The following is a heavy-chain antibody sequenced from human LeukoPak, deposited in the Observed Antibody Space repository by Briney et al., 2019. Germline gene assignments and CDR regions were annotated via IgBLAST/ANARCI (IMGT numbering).Heavy chain of an antibody. Sequence: GGSLRLSCAASGFTFSSYAMHWVRQAPGKGLEWVAVISYDGSNKYYADSVKGRFTISRDSSKNTLYLQMNSLRAEDTAVYYCARGPGYCSSTSCSGGIVYWGQGTLVTVSS. D-gene: IGHD2-2*01. CDR3: ARGPGYCSSTSCSGGIVY. J-gene: IGHJ4*02. V-gene: IGHV3-30-3*01. CDR1: GFTFSSYA. CDR2: ISYDGSNK.